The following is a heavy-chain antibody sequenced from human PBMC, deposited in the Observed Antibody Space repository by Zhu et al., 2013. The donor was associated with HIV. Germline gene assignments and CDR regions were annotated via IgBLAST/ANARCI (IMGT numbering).Heavy chain of an antibody. J-gene: IGHJ6*03. Sequence: QVQLVQSGAEVKKPGASVKVSCKASGYTFSRYDINWVRQATGQGPEWMGWMNPNSGNTGYAQNFQGRLTMTRDTSTGTAYMELSSLRSDDTAVYYCARVSGSDYYYYMDVWGKGTTVTVSS. CDR2: MNPNSGNT. V-gene: IGHV1-8*01. CDR3: ARVSGSDYYYYMDV. D-gene: IGHD6-19*01. CDR1: GYTFSRYD.